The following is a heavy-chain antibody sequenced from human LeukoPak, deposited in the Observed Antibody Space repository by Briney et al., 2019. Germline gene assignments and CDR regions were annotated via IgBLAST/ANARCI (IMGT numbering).Heavy chain of an antibody. Sequence: GGSLRLSCAASGFTFSSYWMSWVRQAPGKGLEWVANIKQDGSEKYYVDSVKGRFTISRDNAKNSLYLQMNSLRAEDTAVYYCARELGTYCGGDCYSDYXGQGTLVTVSS. CDR2: IKQDGSEK. CDR3: ARELGTYCGGDCYSDY. V-gene: IGHV3-7*01. D-gene: IGHD2-21*01. J-gene: IGHJ4*02. CDR1: GFTFSSYW.